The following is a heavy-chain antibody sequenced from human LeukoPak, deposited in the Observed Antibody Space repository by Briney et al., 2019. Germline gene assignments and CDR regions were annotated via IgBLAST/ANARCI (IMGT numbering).Heavy chain of an antibody. D-gene: IGHD3-10*01. V-gene: IGHV1-46*01. CDR2: INPSGGST. CDR3: ARDGTYYYGSGSSPQDAFDI. J-gene: IGHJ3*02. CDR1: GYTFTSYY. Sequence: ASVKVSCKASGYTFTSYYMHWVRQAPGQGLEWMGIINPSGGSTSYAQKFQGRVTMTRDTSTSTVYIELSSLRSEDTALYYCARDGTYYYGSGSSPQDAFDIWGQGTMVTVSS.